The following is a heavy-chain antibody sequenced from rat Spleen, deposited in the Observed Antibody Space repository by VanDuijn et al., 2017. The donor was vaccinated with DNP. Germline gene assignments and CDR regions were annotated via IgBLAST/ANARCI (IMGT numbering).Heavy chain of an antibody. CDR3: ARWVRYFDS. D-gene: IGHD1-1*01. V-gene: IGHV3-1*01. J-gene: IGHJ2*01. CDR1: GYSISSNY. CDR2: ISYSGCT. Sequence: EVQLQESGPGLVKPSQSLSLTCSVTGYSISSNYWGWIRKFPGSKMEWMGYISYSGCTRYNPSLKSRITITRDTSENHFFLHLTSVTTEDTATYYCARWVRYFDSWGQGVMVTVSS.